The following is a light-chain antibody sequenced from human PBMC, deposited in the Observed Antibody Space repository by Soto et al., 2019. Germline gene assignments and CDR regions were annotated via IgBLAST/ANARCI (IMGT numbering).Light chain of an antibody. V-gene: IGKV3-20*01. CDR1: QSVSSNY. J-gene: IGKJ5*01. Sequence: EIVLTQSPGTLSLSPGEGATLSCRASQSVSSNYLAWYQQKPGQAPRLLIYGASSRATGIPDRFSGSGSGTDFTLTISRLEPEDFAVYYCQQYGSSPITVGQGTRLEIK. CDR2: GAS. CDR3: QQYGSSPIT.